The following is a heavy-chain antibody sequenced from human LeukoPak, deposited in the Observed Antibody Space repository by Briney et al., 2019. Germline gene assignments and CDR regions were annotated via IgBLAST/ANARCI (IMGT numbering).Heavy chain of an antibody. Sequence: ASVKVSCKASGYPFTAYYMHWVRQAPGQGLEWMGWINCNSGDTNYAQKFQGRVTMTRDTSITTAYMELSRVTSDATAVYYCARDWFDVAFDPWGQGTLVTVSS. V-gene: IGHV1-2*02. J-gene: IGHJ5*02. CDR1: GYPFTAYY. D-gene: IGHD3-10*01. CDR2: INCNSGDT. CDR3: ARDWFDVAFDP.